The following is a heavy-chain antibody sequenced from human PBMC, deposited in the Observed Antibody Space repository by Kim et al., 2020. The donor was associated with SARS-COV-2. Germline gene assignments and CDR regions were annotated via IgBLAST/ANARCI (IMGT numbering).Heavy chain of an antibody. D-gene: IGHD3-10*01. CDR3: ARDLRGTMVRGVIDY. CDR2: INAGNGNT. V-gene: IGHV1-3*01. Sequence: ASVKVSCKASGYTFTSYAMHWVRQAPGQRLEWMGWINAGNGNTKYSQKFQGRVTITRDASASTAYMELSSLRSEDTAVYYCARDLRGTMVRGVIDYWGQGTLVTVSS. J-gene: IGHJ4*02. CDR1: GYTFTSYA.